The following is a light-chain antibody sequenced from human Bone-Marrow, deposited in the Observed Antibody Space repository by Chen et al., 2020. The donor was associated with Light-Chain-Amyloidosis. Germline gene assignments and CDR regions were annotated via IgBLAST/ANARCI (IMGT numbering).Light chain of an antibody. CDR3: IQDYNYHRT. CDR1: QGIRNE. J-gene: IGKJ3*01. Sequence: AIQMTQSPSSLSASLGDRVTITCRASQGIRNELAWYQQKPGKAPKLLISAASTLESGVPSRFSGSGSGTDFTLTISSLQPEDFATYDCIQDYNYHRTFGPGTKVDIK. V-gene: IGKV1-6*01. CDR2: AAS.